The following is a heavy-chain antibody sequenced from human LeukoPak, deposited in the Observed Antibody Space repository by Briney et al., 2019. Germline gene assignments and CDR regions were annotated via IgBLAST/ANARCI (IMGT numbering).Heavy chain of an antibody. CDR3: ARDRYNWNYEGGNWFDP. Sequence: GASVKVSCKASGGTFSSYAISWVRQAPGQGLEWMGRIIPIFGTANYAQKFQGRVTITTDESTSTAYMELSSLRSGDTAVYYCARDRYNWNYEGGNWFDPWGQGTLVTVSS. J-gene: IGHJ5*02. CDR1: GGTFSSYA. V-gene: IGHV1-69*05. D-gene: IGHD1-7*01. CDR2: IIPIFGTA.